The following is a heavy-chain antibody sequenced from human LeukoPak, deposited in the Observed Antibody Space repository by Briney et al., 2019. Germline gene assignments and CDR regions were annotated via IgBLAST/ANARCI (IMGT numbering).Heavy chain of an antibody. J-gene: IGHJ4*02. CDR2: ISSSGSTI. D-gene: IGHD5-18*01. CDR1: GFTFSSYE. CDR3: ARAIRGYSYGIGLNDY. Sequence: GGSLRLSCAASGFTFSSYEMNWVRQAPGKGLEWVSYISSSGSTIYYADSVKGRFTISRDNAKNSLYLQMNSLRAEDTAVHYCARAIRGYSYGIGLNDYWGQGTLVTVSS. V-gene: IGHV3-48*03.